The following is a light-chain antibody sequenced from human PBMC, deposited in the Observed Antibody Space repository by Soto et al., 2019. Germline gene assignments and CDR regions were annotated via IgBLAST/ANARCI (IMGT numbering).Light chain of an antibody. CDR1: SSNIGGNS. Sequence: QSVLTQPPSVSVAPGQKVTISCSGSSSNIGGNSVSWYQQLPGTAPKLLIYDDNKRPSGIPDRFSGSKSGTSATLGITGFQTGDEADYYCGSWDSSLSAYVLGTGTKVTVL. CDR2: DDN. CDR3: GSWDSSLSAYV. V-gene: IGLV1-51*01. J-gene: IGLJ1*01.